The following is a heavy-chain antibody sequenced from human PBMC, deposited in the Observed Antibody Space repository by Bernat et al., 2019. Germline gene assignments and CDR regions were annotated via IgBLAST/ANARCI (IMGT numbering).Heavy chain of an antibody. D-gene: IGHD5-12*01. J-gene: IGHJ4*02. Sequence: QVQLVQSGAEVKKPGSSVKVSCKASGGTFSSYAISWVRQAPGQGLEWMGGIIPIFGTANYAQKFQDRVTITADESTSTAYMELSSLGSEDTAVYYCARAAHSGYDPVGAEFDYWGQGTLVTVSS. V-gene: IGHV1-69*01. CDR1: GGTFSSYA. CDR2: IIPIFGTA. CDR3: ARAAHSGYDPVGAEFDY.